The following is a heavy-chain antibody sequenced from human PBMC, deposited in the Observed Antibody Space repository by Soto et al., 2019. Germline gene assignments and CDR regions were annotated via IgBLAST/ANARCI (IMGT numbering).Heavy chain of an antibody. J-gene: IGHJ3*02. V-gene: IGHV1-2*04. Sequence: ASVKVSCKASGYTFTGYYMHWVRQAPGQGLEWMGWINPNSGGTNYAQKFQGWVTMTRDTSISTAYMELSRLRSDDTAVYYCAREAIQSPEYGDYMRDAFDIWGQGTMVTVSS. CDR2: INPNSGGT. CDR1: GYTFTGYY. D-gene: IGHD4-17*01. CDR3: AREAIQSPEYGDYMRDAFDI.